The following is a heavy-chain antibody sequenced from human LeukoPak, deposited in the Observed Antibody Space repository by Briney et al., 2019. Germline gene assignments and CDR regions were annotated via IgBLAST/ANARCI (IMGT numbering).Heavy chain of an antibody. CDR1: GFSFRSYE. CDR2: ISSSATIK. Sequence: PGGSLRLSCAASGFSFRSYEMHWVRQTPSQGLEWVSYISSSATIKYYAGSVKGRITISRGNAKNALFLEMNSLRVEDTAVYYCARDNYGLDVWGQGTTVIVSS. J-gene: IGHJ6*02. CDR3: ARDNYGLDV. V-gene: IGHV3-48*03.